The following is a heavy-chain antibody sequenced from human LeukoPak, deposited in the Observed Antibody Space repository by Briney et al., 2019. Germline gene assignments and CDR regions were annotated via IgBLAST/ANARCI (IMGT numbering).Heavy chain of an antibody. D-gene: IGHD5-18*01. V-gene: IGHV3-30*18. J-gene: IGHJ4*02. CDR1: GFTFSSYG. CDR3: AKQGRRGYSYARSYYFDY. CDR2: TSYDGSNE. Sequence: TGRSLRLSCAASGFTFSSYGMHWVRQAPGKGLEWVAVTSYDGSNEYYADSVKGRFTISRDTSKNTLYLQMNSLRVEDTAVYYCAKQGRRGYSYARSYYFDYWGQGTLVTVSS.